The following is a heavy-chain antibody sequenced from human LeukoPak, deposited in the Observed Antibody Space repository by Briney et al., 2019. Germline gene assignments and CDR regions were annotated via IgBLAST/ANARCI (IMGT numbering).Heavy chain of an antibody. CDR2: ISSSGESP. CDR3: AKKRRDGYNPFDY. Sequence: PGGSLRLSCAASGFTSSRYAMSWVRQAPGKGLEWVCGISSSGESPYYADSVEGRFTISRGNSKNTLYLEINSLRAEDTAVFYCAKKRRDGYNPFDYLGQGTLVTVSS. D-gene: IGHD5-24*01. J-gene: IGHJ4*02. V-gene: IGHV3-23*01. CDR1: GFTSSRYA.